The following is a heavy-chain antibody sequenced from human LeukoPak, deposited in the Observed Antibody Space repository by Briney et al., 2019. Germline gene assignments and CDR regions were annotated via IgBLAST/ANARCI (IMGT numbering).Heavy chain of an antibody. D-gene: IGHD3-3*01. CDR3: ARDSRAGPTYYDFWSGYIDYYYYMDV. CDR2: ISAYNGNT. Sequence: GASVKVSCKASGYTFTSYGISWVRQAPGQGLEWMGWISAYNGNTNYAQKLQGRVTMTTDTSTSTAYMELRSLRSDDTAVYYCARDSRAGPTYYDFWSGYIDYYYYMDVWGKGTTVTVSS. J-gene: IGHJ6*03. V-gene: IGHV1-18*01. CDR1: GYTFTSYG.